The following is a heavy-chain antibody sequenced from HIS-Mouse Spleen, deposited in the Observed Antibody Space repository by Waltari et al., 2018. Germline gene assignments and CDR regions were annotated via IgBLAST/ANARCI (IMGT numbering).Heavy chain of an antibody. CDR2: IWYDGSNK. J-gene: IGHJ4*02. Sequence: QVQLVESGGGVVQPGRSLRLSCAASGFTFSSYGMHWVRQAPGKGLEGVAVIWYDGSNKYDADSVKGRFTSSRDNSKNTLYLQMDSLRAEDTAVYYCARGQPMVRGVIEDKVLDYWGQGTLVTVSS. CDR1: GFTFSSYG. D-gene: IGHD3-10*01. CDR3: ARGQPMVRGVIEDKVLDY. V-gene: IGHV3-33*01.